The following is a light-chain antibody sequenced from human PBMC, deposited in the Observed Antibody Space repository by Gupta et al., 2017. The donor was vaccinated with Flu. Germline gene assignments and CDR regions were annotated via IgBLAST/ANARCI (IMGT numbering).Light chain of an antibody. V-gene: IGKV1-8*01. CDR1: QGISSY. Sequence: AIRMTQSPSSFSASTGDRVTITCRASQGISSYLAWYQQKPGKAPKLLIYAASTLKSGVPSRFSGSGSGTDFTLTISGRQSEDFANYYCQHEDSSPWTFGQGTKVEIK. CDR2: AAS. CDR3: QHEDSSPWT. J-gene: IGKJ1*01.